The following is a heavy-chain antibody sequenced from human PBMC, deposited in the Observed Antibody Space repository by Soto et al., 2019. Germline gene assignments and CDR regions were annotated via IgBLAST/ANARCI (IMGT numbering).Heavy chain of an antibody. CDR2: ISGSGGST. CDR1: GFTFISYA. Sequence: GGSLRLSCAASGFTFISYAMSWVRQAPGKGLEWVSAISGSGGSTYYADSVKGRFTISRDNSKNTLYLQMNSLRAEDTAVYYCAKDYRYYDFWSGYSFDYWGQGTLVTV. CDR3: AKDYRYYDFWSGYSFDY. D-gene: IGHD3-3*01. J-gene: IGHJ4*02. V-gene: IGHV3-23*01.